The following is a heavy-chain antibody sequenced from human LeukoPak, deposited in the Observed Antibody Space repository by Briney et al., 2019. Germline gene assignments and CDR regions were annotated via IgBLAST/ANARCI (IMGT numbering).Heavy chain of an antibody. J-gene: IGHJ4*03. Sequence: SETLSLTCAVYGGSFSRYYWSWIRQSPRKGLEWIAEIDHRGDTNYNPSVKSRVTISIDTSKNQFSLKVRSLSAADTAVYYCARGATISETGYFDFWGQGALVTVSS. V-gene: IGHV4-34*01. CDR2: IDHRGDT. D-gene: IGHD5-24*01. CDR1: GGSFSRYY. CDR3: ARGATISETGYFDF.